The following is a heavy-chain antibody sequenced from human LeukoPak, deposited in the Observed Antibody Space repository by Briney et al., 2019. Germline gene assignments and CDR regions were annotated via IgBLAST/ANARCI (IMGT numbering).Heavy chain of an antibody. CDR3: ARHDGSGTYDY. CDR2: IDPSDSYT. Sequence: HGESLKISGKGSGYIFTSYWISWVRQLPGKGLEWMGRIDPSDSYTNYSPSFQGHVTISADNSISTAYLQWSSLKASDTAMYYCARHDGSGTYDYWGQGTLVPVSS. CDR1: GYIFTSYW. D-gene: IGHD3-10*01. V-gene: IGHV5-10-1*01. J-gene: IGHJ4*02.